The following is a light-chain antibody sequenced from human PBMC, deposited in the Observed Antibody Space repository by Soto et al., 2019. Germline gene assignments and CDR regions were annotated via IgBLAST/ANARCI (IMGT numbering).Light chain of an antibody. CDR2: GNS. V-gene: IGLV1-40*01. J-gene: IGLJ1*01. CDR3: QSYDSSLSGNSV. Sequence: QSVLTQPPSVSGAPGQRVTISCTGSSSNIGAGYDVHWYQQLPGTAPKLLIYGNSNRPSGVPDRFSGSKSGTSASLAITGLQAEDEADYYCQSYDSSLSGNSVFGTGTKVTVL. CDR1: SSNIGAGYD.